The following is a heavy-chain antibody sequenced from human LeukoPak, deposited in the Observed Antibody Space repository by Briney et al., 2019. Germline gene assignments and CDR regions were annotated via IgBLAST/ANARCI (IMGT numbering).Heavy chain of an antibody. V-gene: IGHV1-8*01. Sequence: ASVKVSCKASGYAFTNYNINWVRQATGQGFEWIGWMNPNSGNTGYDQKFQGRVTITRDTSISTAYMEVNSLRSEDTAVYYCARQLRYSGSYGSSLANEISYYFDYWGQGTLVTVSP. D-gene: IGHD1-26*01. J-gene: IGHJ4*02. CDR1: GYAFTNYN. CDR2: MNPNSGNT. CDR3: ARQLRYSGSYGSSLANEISYYFDY.